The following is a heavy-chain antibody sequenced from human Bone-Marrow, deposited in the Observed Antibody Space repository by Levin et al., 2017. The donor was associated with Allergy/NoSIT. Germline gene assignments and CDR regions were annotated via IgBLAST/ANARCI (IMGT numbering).Heavy chain of an antibody. J-gene: IGHJ5*01. CDR3: ARVGGCSGDTCSFGP. CDR1: GSSMGSGPY. Sequence: NTSETLSLTCTVSGSSMGSGPYWGWIRQPPGKGLEYIGIIFHRGLNHYNPSLKSRVSISIDTSNNQFSLRLNSVTAADTAIYYCARVGGCSGDTCSFGPWGQGTLVTVSS. V-gene: IGHV4-38-2*02. D-gene: IGHD2-15*01. CDR2: IFHRGLN.